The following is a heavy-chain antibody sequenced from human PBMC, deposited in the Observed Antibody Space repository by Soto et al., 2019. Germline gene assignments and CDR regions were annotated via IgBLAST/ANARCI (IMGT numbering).Heavy chain of an antibody. Sequence: GGSLRLSCAASGFTFSSYSMNWVRQAPGKGLKWVAFISNDRSYIYYADSVKGRFTISRDNSKNSLYLQMNSLRAADTAVYYCARGAHYYDGSGYYGYWGQGTLVTVSS. D-gene: IGHD3-22*01. CDR2: ISNDRSYI. CDR3: ARGAHYYDGSGYYGY. CDR1: GFTFSSYS. V-gene: IGHV3-30*03. J-gene: IGHJ4*02.